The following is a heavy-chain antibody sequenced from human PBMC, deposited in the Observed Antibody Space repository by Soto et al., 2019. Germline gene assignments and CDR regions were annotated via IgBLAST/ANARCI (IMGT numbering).Heavy chain of an antibody. Sequence: QVQLVQSGAEVRKPGSSVKLSCKASGDTFSSYAFSWVRQAPGQGLEWMGGIIPIFGKPKYAQRFQGRVTISADRSTSTVYMELSSLRAEDAAVYYCARAGYCSGSSCYRFDYWGQGTLVTASS. CDR3: ARAGYCSGSSCYRFDY. D-gene: IGHD2-15*01. V-gene: IGHV1-69*06. CDR1: GDTFSSYA. J-gene: IGHJ4*02. CDR2: IIPIFGKP.